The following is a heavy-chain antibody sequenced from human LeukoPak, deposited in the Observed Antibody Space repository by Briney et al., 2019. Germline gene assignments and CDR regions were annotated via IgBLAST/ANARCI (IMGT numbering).Heavy chain of an antibody. CDR3: ARGQGGARFDY. CDR1: GGPISSGGYY. V-gene: IGHV4-30-2*01. CDR2: IYHSGST. Sequence: PSQTLSLTCTVSGGPISSGGYYWSWIRQPPGKGLEWIGYIYHSGSTYYNPSLKSRVTISVDRSKNQFSLKLSSVTAADTAVYYCARGQGGARFDYWGQGTLVTVSS. D-gene: IGHD3-10*01. J-gene: IGHJ4*02.